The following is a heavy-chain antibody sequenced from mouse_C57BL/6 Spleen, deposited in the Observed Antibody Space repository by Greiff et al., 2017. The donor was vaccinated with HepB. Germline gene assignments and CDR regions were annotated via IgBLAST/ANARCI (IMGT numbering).Heavy chain of an antibody. Sequence: VKLVESGAELVKPGASVKISCKASGYAFSSYWMNWVKQRPGKGLEWIGQIYPGDGDTNYNGKFKGKATLTADKSSSTAYMQLSSLTSEDSAVYFCARLHHYGSSYAAMDYWGQGTSVTVSS. CDR2: IYPGDGDT. CDR1: GYAFSSYW. CDR3: ARLHHYGSSYAAMDY. D-gene: IGHD1-1*01. V-gene: IGHV1-80*01. J-gene: IGHJ4*01.